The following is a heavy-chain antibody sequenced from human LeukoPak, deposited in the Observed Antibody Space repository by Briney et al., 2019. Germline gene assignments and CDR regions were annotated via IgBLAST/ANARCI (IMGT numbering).Heavy chain of an antibody. CDR2: ISGSGGST. J-gene: IGHJ4*02. V-gene: IGHV3-23*01. CDR1: GFTFSSYA. CDR3: ANSPIVLRYFGD. Sequence: GGSLRLSCAASGFTFSSYAMSWVRQAPGKGLEWVSAISGSGGSTYYADSVKGRFTISRDNSKNTLYLQMNSLRAEDTAVYYCANSPIVLRYFGDWGQGTLVTVSS. D-gene: IGHD3-9*01.